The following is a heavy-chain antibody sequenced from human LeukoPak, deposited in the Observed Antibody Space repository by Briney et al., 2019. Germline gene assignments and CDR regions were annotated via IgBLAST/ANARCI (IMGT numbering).Heavy chain of an antibody. CDR3: VKEKSGDYGLDV. V-gene: IGHV3-9*01. CDR2: INWNSGSI. Sequence: GGSLRLSCAASGFIFDDYAMNWVRHAPGKGLEWVSGINWNSGSIGYADSVKGRFTISRDNAKNSLYLQMNSLRPEDTALYYCVKEKSGDYGLDVWGQGTAVTVSS. CDR1: GFIFDDYA. D-gene: IGHD4-17*01. J-gene: IGHJ6*02.